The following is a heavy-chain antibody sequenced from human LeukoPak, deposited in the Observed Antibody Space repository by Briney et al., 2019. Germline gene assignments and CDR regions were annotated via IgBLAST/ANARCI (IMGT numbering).Heavy chain of an antibody. D-gene: IGHD2-2*01. V-gene: IGHV3-33*01. Sequence: GRSLRLSCAASGFTFSSYGMHWVRQAPGKGLEWVAVIWYDGSNKYYADSVKGRITISRDNSKNTLYLQMNSLRAEDTAVYYCASYCSSTSCYDYWGQGTLVTVSS. CDR1: GFTFSSYG. CDR2: IWYDGSNK. CDR3: ASYCSSTSCYDY. J-gene: IGHJ4*02.